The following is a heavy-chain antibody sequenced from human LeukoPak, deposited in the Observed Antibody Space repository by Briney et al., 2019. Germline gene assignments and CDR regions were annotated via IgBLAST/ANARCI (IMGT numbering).Heavy chain of an antibody. D-gene: IGHD1-26*01. CDR1: GGTFSSYA. CDR3: ASQIVGANGGPFDP. CDR2: IIPIFGTA. J-gene: IGHJ5*02. V-gene: IGHV1-69*01. Sequence: SVKVSCKASGGTFSSYAISWVRQAPVQGLEWMGGIIPIFGTANYAQKFQGRVTITADESTSTAYMELSSLRSEDTAVYYCASQIVGANGGPFDPWGQGTLVTVSS.